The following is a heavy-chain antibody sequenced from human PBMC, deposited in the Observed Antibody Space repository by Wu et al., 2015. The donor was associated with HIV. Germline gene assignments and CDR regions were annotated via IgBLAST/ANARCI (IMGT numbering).Heavy chain of an antibody. CDR1: GYTFTNYD. CDR3: ARDRIMDNWFDP. J-gene: IGHJ5*02. Sequence: QVQLVQSGAEVKKPGASVKVSCKASGYTFTNYDISWVRQAPGQGLEWMGWISAYSGNTKYAQKLQGRVTMTTDTSTSSAYMELTGLRSDDTAVYFCARDRIMDNWFDPWGQGTLVTVSS. V-gene: IGHV1-18*01. CDR2: ISAYSGNT.